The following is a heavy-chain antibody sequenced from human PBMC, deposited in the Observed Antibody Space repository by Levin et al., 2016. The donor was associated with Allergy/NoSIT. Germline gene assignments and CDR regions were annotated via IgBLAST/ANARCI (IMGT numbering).Heavy chain of an antibody. CDR3: ATDPSSSWTLGY. D-gene: IGHD6-13*01. CDR2: VDPEDGET. J-gene: IGHJ4*02. V-gene: IGHV1-69-2*01. Sequence: WVRQAPGQGLEWMGLVDPEDGETIYAEKFQGRVTITADTSTDTAYMELSSLRSEDTAVYYCATDPSSSWTLGYWGQGTLVTVSS.